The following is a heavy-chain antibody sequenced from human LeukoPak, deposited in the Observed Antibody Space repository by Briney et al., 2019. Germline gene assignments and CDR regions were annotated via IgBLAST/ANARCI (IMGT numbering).Heavy chain of an antibody. CDR1: GFIFSTYG. J-gene: IGHJ4*02. V-gene: IGHV3-30*02. CDR2: IHYDGSNK. Sequence: GGSLRLSCAASGFIFSTYGMHWVRQAPGKGLEWVAFIHYDGSNKYYADSVKGRFTISRDNSKNTLYLQMNSLRPEDTAVYYCARRGGRHILYSSPVDYWGQGTLVTVSS. D-gene: IGHD6-13*01. CDR3: ARRGGRHILYSSPVDY.